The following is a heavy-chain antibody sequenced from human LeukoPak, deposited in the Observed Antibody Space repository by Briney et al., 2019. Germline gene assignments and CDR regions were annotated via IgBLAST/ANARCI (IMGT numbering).Heavy chain of an antibody. CDR2: TYYRSKWYN. J-gene: IGHJ3*02. V-gene: IGHV6-1*01. CDR3: ARLSVGATTSAFDI. Sequence: SQTLSLTCAISGDSVSSNSAGWNWVRQSPSRGLEWLVRTYYRSKWYNKYAVSVKSRITINPDTSKNQFSLQLNSVTPEDTAVYYCARLSVGATTSAFDIWGQGTMVTVSS. CDR1: GDSVSSNSAG. D-gene: IGHD1-26*01.